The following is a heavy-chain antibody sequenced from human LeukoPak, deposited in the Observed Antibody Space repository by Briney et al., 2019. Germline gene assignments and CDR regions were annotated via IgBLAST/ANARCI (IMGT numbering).Heavy chain of an antibody. D-gene: IGHD3-22*01. CDR1: GGSISSGSYY. CDR2: IYTSGST. Sequence: SETLSLTCTVSGGSISSGSYYWSWIRQPAGKGLEWIGRIYTSGSTNYNPSLKSRVTMSVDTSKNQFSLKLSSVTAADTAVYYCASEYYYDTSGYYSLAHWGQGTLVTVSS. J-gene: IGHJ4*02. V-gene: IGHV4-61*02. CDR3: ASEYYYDTSGYYSLAH.